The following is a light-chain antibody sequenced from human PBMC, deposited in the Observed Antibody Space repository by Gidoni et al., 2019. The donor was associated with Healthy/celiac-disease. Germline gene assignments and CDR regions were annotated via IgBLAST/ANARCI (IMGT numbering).Light chain of an antibody. CDR2: RNN. CDR1: ISNIGIKY. V-gene: IGLV1-47*01. CDR3: AAGDDSLSGPV. J-gene: IGLJ3*02. Sequence: QSVLPQPPSASGPPGPRVTIACSGSISNIGIKYVDWYQPLPGTAPKLLIYRNNQRPSGLPDLFSGSKPGTSASLAISGLRSEDEADYYCAAGDDSLSGPVFGGGTKLTVL.